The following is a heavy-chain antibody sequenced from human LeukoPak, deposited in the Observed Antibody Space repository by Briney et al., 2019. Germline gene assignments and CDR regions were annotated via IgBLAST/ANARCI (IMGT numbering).Heavy chain of an antibody. CDR2: SGSGGST. D-gene: IGHD1-20*01. CDR3: AKTLRITGTTYSTYYFDY. V-gene: IGHV3-23*01. J-gene: IGHJ4*02. Sequence: SGSGGSTYYADSVKRRFTISRDNSKNPLYLQMNSLRAEDTAVYYCAKTLRITGTTYSTYYFDYWGQGTLVTVSS.